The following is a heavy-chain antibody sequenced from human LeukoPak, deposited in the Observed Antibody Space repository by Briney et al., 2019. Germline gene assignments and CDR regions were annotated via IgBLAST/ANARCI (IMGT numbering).Heavy chain of an antibody. CDR1: GFTFSSYA. D-gene: IGHD3-22*01. J-gene: IGHJ4*02. CDR2: ISGSGGST. V-gene: IGHV3-23*01. CDR3: AKYEVSSSGTLDH. Sequence: PGGSLRLSCAASGFTFSSYAMSWVRQAPGKGLEWVPAISGSGGSTYYTDSVKGRFTISRDNSKNTLYLQMNSLRAEDTAVYYCAKYEVSSSGTLDHWGQGTLVTVS.